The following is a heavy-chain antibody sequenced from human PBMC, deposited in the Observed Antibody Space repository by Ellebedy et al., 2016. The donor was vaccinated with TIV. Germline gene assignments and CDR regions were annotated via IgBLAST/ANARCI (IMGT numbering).Heavy chain of an antibody. V-gene: IGHV4-59*08. CDR2: IYYSSST. CDR1: GGSIKSYY. D-gene: IGHD5-18*01. CDR3: ARLLPYSHGDVGRTGLAFDI. Sequence: MPSETLSLTCTVSGGSIKSYYWSWIRQPPGKGLEWIGYIYYSSSTNDNPSLKSRVTTSVDPSKNQFSLKLSSVTAADTAIYYCARLLPYSHGDVGRTGLAFDIWGQGTVVTVSS. J-gene: IGHJ3*02.